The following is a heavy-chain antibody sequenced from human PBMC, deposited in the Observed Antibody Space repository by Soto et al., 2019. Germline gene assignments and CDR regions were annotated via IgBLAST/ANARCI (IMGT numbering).Heavy chain of an antibody. J-gene: IGHJ5*02. V-gene: IGHV3-74*01. CDR2: INSDGSTT. CDR1: GFTFSKHW. CDR3: ARARSGSGNYYDWFDP. D-gene: IGHD3-10*01. Sequence: EVQLVESGGGLVQPGGSLRVSCAASGFTFSKHWMQWVRQAPGKGLVWVSRINSDGSTTNYADSVKGRFTISRDNAKNTLFLEMNSLRAEDTAVYFCARARSGSGNYYDWFDPWGQGTLVTVSS.